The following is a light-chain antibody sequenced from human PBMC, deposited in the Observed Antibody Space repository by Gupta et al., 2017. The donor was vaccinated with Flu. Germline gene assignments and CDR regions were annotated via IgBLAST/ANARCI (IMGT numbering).Light chain of an antibody. CDR3: QQFGISPWT. Sequence: ERATLSCSASQSVVSTYLAWYQQKPGQAPRLLTYGASSRATGIPDRFSGSGSGTDFTLTIIRLEPEDFAVYYCQQFGISPWTFGQGTKVEIK. J-gene: IGKJ1*01. CDR2: GAS. V-gene: IGKV3-20*01. CDR1: QSVVSTY.